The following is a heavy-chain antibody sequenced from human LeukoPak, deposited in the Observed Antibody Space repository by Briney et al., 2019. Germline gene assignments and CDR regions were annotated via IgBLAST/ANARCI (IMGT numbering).Heavy chain of an antibody. Sequence: GRSLRLSCAASGFTFSSYGMHWVRQAPGKGLEWVAVISYDGSNKYYADSVKGRFTISRDNSKNTLYLQMNSLRAEDTAVYYCAKDVQELRYFDWLPIGSFDYWGQETLVTVSS. CDR3: AKDVQELRYFDWLPIGSFDY. CDR2: ISYDGSNK. J-gene: IGHJ4*02. V-gene: IGHV3-30*18. CDR1: GFTFSSYG. D-gene: IGHD3-9*01.